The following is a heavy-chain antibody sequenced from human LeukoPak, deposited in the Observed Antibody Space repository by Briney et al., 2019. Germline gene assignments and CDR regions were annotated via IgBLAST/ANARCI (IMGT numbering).Heavy chain of an antibody. J-gene: IGHJ3*02. D-gene: IGHD2-15*01. Sequence: SETLSLTCTVSGGSISSYYWSWIRQPPGKGLEWIGYIYHSGSTYYNPSLKSRVTISVDTSKNQFSLKLSSVTAADTAVYYCARDPLGAAPIDIWGQGTMVTVSS. CDR2: IYHSGST. V-gene: IGHV4-30-4*01. CDR1: GGSISSYY. CDR3: ARDPLGAAPIDI.